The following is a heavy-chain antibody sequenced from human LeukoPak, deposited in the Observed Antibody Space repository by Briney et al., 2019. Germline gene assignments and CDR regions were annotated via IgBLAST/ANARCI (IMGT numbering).Heavy chain of an antibody. CDR3: ARARGYSLIIDY. Sequence: ASVKVSCKASGYTFTSYDINWVRQATGQGLEWMGWMNPNSGNTGYEQKFQGRVTITRNTSISTAYMELSSLRSEDTAVYYCARARGYSLIIDYWGQGTLVTVSS. J-gene: IGHJ4*02. CDR1: GYTFTSYD. D-gene: IGHD5-18*01. V-gene: IGHV1-8*03. CDR2: MNPNSGNT.